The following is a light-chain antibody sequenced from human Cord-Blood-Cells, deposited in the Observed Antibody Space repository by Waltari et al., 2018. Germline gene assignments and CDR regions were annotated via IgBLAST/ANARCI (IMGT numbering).Light chain of an antibody. J-gene: IGKJ5*01. CDR1: QSLLHSNGYNY. CDR3: MQALQTIT. Sequence: DIVMTQSLLSLPVTPGEPASISCRSSQSLLHSNGYNYLDWYLQKPGQSPQLLIYLGANRASGVSDRFSGSGSGTDFTLKISRVEAEDVGVYYCMQALQTITFGQGTRLEIK. CDR2: LGA. V-gene: IGKV2-28*01.